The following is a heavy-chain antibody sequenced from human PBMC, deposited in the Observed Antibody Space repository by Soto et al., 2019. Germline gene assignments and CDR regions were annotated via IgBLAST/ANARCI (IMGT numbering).Heavy chain of an antibody. V-gene: IGHV3-9*01. Sequence: GGSLRLSCAASGFTFDDYAMHWVRQAPGKGLEWVSGISWNSGSIGYADSVKGRFTISRDNAKNSLYLQMNSLRAEDTALYYCAKDVSYGSGSDGAFDIWGQGTMVTVSS. CDR3: AKDVSYGSGSDGAFDI. J-gene: IGHJ3*02. D-gene: IGHD3-10*01. CDR1: GFTFDDYA. CDR2: ISWNSGSI.